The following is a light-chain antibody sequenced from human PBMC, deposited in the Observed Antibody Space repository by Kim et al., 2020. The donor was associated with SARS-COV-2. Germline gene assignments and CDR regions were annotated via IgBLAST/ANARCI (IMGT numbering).Light chain of an antibody. CDR1: QRIDKC. Sequence: SAAVGDRVTITCRASQRIDKCLAWYQQKRGRAPKLLIYDASTLESGVPSRFSGSGSGTTFTLTISSLQSDDFATYYCQQYDSFMYSFGQGTKLEI. J-gene: IGKJ2*03. V-gene: IGKV1-5*01. CDR2: DAS. CDR3: QQYDSFMYS.